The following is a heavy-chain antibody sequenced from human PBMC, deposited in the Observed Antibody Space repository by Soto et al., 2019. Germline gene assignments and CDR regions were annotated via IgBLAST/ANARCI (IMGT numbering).Heavy chain of an antibody. CDR3: ARFIPGTGKDY. Sequence: QVQLQESGPGLVKPSQTLSLTCTVSGGSISSGGYYWSWIRQHPGKGLEWIGYIYYSGSTYYNPSLKSRVTIAVDTSKNQCSLKLSSVTAADTAVYYCARFIPGTGKDYWGQGTLVTVSS. J-gene: IGHJ4*02. V-gene: IGHV4-31*03. CDR1: GGSISSGGYY. D-gene: IGHD1-20*01. CDR2: IYYSGST.